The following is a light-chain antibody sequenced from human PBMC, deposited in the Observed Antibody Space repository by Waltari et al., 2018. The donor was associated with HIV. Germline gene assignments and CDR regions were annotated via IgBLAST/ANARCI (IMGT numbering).Light chain of an antibody. Sequence: DIQMTQSPSSLSASVGDRVTTTCRASQSISTYLNWYQQKPGKAPKPLIYAASKLQSGVPSRFSGSGSGTDFTLTISSLQPEDSATYYCQQNYITPLTFGGGAKVEIK. CDR2: AAS. V-gene: IGKV1-39*01. CDR3: QQNYITPLT. J-gene: IGKJ4*01. CDR1: QSISTY.